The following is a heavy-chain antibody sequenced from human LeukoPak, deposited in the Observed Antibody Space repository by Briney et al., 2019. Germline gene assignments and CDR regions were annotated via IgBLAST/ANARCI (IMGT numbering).Heavy chain of an antibody. V-gene: IGHV4-59*01. D-gene: IGHD4-17*01. CDR1: GGSISTYY. Sequence: SETLSLTCTVSGGSISTYYWNWIRQPPGKGLEWIGYIDYNGSTNYNPSLKSRVTISLDTSKNQFSLKLSSVTTADTAVYFCARDARTSVTIAFDVWGQGTIVTVSS. CDR2: IDYNGST. J-gene: IGHJ3*01. CDR3: ARDARTSVTIAFDV.